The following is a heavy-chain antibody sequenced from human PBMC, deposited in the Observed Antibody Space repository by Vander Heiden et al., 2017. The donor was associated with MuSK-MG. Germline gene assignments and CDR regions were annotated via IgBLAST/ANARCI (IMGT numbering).Heavy chain of an antibody. D-gene: IGHD3-10*01. CDR1: GGTFSSYA. J-gene: IGHJ4*02. CDR2: IIPILGIA. Sequence: QVQLVQSGAEVKKPGSSVKVSCKASGGTFSSYAISWVRQAPGEGLEWMGRIIPILGIANDAQKFQGRVTITADKSTSTAYMELSSLRSEDTAVYYCASDRGGTYYYGSGSDYWGQGTLVPVSS. V-gene: IGHV1-69*04. CDR3: ASDRGGTYYYGSGSDY.